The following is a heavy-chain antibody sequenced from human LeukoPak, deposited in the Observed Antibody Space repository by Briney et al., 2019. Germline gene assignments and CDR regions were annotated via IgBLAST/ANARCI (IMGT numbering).Heavy chain of an antibody. V-gene: IGHV4-34*01. CDR1: GGSFSGYY. Sequence: PSETLSLTCAVYGGSFSGYYWSWIRQPPGKGLEWIGEINHSGSTNYNPSLKSRVTISVDTSKNQFSLKLSSVTAADTAVYYCARESAYCSGGSCYGPLSYFDYWGQGTLVTVSS. CDR3: ARESAYCSGGSCYGPLSYFDY. D-gene: IGHD2-15*01. CDR2: INHSGST. J-gene: IGHJ4*02.